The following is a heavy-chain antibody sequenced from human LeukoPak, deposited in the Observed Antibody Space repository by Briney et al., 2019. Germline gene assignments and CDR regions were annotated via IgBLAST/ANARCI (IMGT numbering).Heavy chain of an antibody. Sequence: GGSLRLSCAASGFTFSSYAMHWVRQAPGKGLVWVAVISYDGSNKYYADSVKGRFAVSRENSKNTLYLQMNSLRAEDTAVYYCARDSAPYSSRWFYFFDNWGQGTLVTVPS. D-gene: IGHD6-13*01. V-gene: IGHV3-30*09. J-gene: IGHJ4*02. CDR1: GFTFSSYA. CDR2: ISYDGSNK. CDR3: ARDSAPYSSRWFYFFDN.